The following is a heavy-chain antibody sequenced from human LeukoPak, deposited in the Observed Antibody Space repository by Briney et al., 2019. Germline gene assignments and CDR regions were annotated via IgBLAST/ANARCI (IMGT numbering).Heavy chain of an antibody. V-gene: IGHV1-2*02. J-gene: IGHJ4*02. D-gene: IGHD6-19*01. CDR3: ARMTPYSSGRGY. CDR2: INPNNGGT. Sequence: ASVKVSCKASGYTFTGYYMHWVRQAPGQGLEWMGWINPNNGGTNYAQKFQGRVTMTRDTSISTAYMELSRLRSDDTAVYYCARMTPYSSGRGYWGQGTLVTVSS. CDR1: GYTFTGYY.